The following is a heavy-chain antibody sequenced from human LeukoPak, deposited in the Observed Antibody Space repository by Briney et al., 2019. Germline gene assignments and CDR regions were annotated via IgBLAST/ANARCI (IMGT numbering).Heavy chain of an antibody. Sequence: PGGSLRLSCAASGFTFSTHWMSWVRQAPGRGLEWVANINQDGSDKYYVDSVKGRFTISRDNAKNSLYLQMNSLRAEDTAVYYCARDMCSGSYSGFNHWGQGTLVTVSS. J-gene: IGHJ5*02. CDR1: GFTFSTHW. CDR2: INQDGSDK. CDR3: ARDMCSGSYSGFNH. V-gene: IGHV3-7*04. D-gene: IGHD1-26*01.